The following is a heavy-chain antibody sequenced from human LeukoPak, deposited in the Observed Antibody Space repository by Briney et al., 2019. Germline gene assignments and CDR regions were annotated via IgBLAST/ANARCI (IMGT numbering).Heavy chain of an antibody. CDR3: AGIAVATRSDAFDI. V-gene: IGHV1-2*02. CDR1: GYSFTAYF. CDR2: IDPNSGGT. Sequence: GASVKVSCKTSGYSFTAYFIHWVRQAPGQGLEWMGWIDPNSGGTKYTQKFRDRVTMTRDTSITTAHMELSSLRSEDTAVYYCAGIAVATRSDAFDIWGQGTMVTVSS. J-gene: IGHJ3*02. D-gene: IGHD6-19*01.